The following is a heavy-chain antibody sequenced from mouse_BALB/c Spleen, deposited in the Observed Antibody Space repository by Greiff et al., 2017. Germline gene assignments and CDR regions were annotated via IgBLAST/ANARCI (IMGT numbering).Heavy chain of an antibody. Sequence: VQLQQSGAELVRPGASVTLSCKDSGYTFTDYEMHWVKQTPVHGLEWIGAIDPETGGTAYNQKFKGKATLTAEKSSSTAYMELRSLTSEDSAVYYCTRRYGNYGGDYWGQGTSVTVSS. V-gene: IGHV1-15*01. CDR2: IDPETGGT. J-gene: IGHJ4*01. CDR1: GYTFTDYE. CDR3: TRRYGNYGGDY. D-gene: IGHD2-1*01.